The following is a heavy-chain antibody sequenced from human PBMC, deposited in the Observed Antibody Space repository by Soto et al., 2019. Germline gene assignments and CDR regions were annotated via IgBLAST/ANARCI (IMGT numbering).Heavy chain of an antibody. Sequence: QVQLVESGGGVVQPGRSLRLSCAASGFTFSSYGMHWVRQAPGKGLEWVAVIWYDGSNKYYADSVKGRFTISRDNSKNTLYLQMNSLRAEDTAVYYCARDLPRAGLKINWALDFDPWGQGTLVTVSS. CDR1: GFTFSSYG. J-gene: IGHJ5*02. V-gene: IGHV3-33*01. D-gene: IGHD7-27*01. CDR2: IWYDGSNK. CDR3: ARDLPRAGLKINWALDFDP.